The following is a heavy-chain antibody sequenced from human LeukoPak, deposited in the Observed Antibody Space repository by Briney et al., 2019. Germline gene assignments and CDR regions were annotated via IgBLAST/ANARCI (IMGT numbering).Heavy chain of an antibody. V-gene: IGHV1-69*13. CDR2: IIPIFGTA. Sequence: ASVKVSCKASGGTFSSYAISWVRQAPGQGLEWMGGIIPIFGTANYAQKFQGRVTITADESTSTAYMELSSLRSEDMAVYYCARESEMATAKLGFDYWGQGTLVTVSS. CDR3: ARESEMATAKLGFDY. D-gene: IGHD5-24*01. CDR1: GGTFSSYA. J-gene: IGHJ4*02.